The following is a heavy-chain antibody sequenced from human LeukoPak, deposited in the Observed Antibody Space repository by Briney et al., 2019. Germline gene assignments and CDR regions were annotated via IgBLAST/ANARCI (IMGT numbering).Heavy chain of an antibody. D-gene: IGHD3-10*01. V-gene: IGHV3-15*01. CDR3: TTGTINPYGLWDY. J-gene: IGHJ4*02. Sequence: PGGSLRLSCAASGFTFSNAWMSWVRQAPGKGLEWVGRIKSKTDGGTTDYAAPVKGRFTISRDDSKNTLYLQMNSLKTEGTAVYYCTTGTINPYGLWDYWGQGTLVTVSS. CDR1: GFTFSNAW. CDR2: IKSKTDGGTT.